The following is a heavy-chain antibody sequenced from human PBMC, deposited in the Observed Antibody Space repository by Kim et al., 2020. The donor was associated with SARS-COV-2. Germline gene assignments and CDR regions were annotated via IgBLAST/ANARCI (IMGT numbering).Heavy chain of an antibody. V-gene: IGHV5-51*01. J-gene: IGHJ6*03. CDR1: GYSFTSYW. Sequence: GESLKISCKGSGYSFTSYWIGWVRQMPGKGLERMGIIYPGDSDTRYSPSFQGQVTISADKSISTAYLQWSSLKASDTAVYYCARHHNDIAPSDYYYYMDVWGEGTTVTVSS. D-gene: IGHD3-9*01. CDR2: IYPGDSDT. CDR3: ARHHNDIAPSDYYYYMDV.